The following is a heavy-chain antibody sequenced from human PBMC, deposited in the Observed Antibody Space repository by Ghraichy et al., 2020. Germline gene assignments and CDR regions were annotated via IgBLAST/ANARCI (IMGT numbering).Heavy chain of an antibody. Sequence: GGSLRLSCAASGFTFSSYSMNWVRRAPGKGLEWVSSISSSSSYIYYADSVKGRFTISRDNAKNSLYLQMNSLRAEDTAVYYCARGRGREQWLVLDAFDIWGQGTMVTVSS. CDR1: GFTFSSYS. D-gene: IGHD6-19*01. CDR2: ISSSSSYI. V-gene: IGHV3-21*01. CDR3: ARGRGREQWLVLDAFDI. J-gene: IGHJ3*02.